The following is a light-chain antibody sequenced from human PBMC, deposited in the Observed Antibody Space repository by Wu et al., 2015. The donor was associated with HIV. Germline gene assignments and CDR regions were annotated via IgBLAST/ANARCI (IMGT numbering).Light chain of an antibody. Sequence: EIVLTQSPATLSLSPGERATLSCRASQSVTRFLAWYQQKPGQAPRLLIYDTSNRATGIPARFSGSGSGTDFTLTISSLESEDFAVYYCQQRTDWPLTFGGGPRWRSN. CDR1: QSVTRF. CDR3: QQRTDWPLT. V-gene: IGKV3-11*01. CDR2: DTS. J-gene: IGKJ4*01.